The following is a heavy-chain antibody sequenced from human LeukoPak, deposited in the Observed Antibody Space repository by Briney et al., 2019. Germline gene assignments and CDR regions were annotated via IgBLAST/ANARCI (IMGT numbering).Heavy chain of an antibody. J-gene: IGHJ4*02. CDR1: GFTFSNYW. Sequence: GGSLRLSCAASGFTFSNYWMSWVRQAPEKGLEWVANIKEDGSEKYYVESVEGRFTISRDNAKTSLYLQMNSLRAEDTAVYYCARRAGDYSHPYDYWGQGILVTVSS. D-gene: IGHD3-22*01. CDR3: ARRAGDYSHPYDY. V-gene: IGHV3-7*03. CDR2: IKEDGSEK.